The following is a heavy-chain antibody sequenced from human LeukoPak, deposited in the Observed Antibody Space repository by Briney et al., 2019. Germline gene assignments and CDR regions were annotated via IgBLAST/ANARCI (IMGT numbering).Heavy chain of an antibody. CDR2: ISGSGGST. D-gene: IGHD2-2*01. CDR3: APFPIVVVPAATRDAFDI. Sequence: GESLRLSCAASGFTFSSYAMSWVRQAPGKGLEWVSAISGSGGSTYYADSVKGRFTISRDNSKNTLYLQMNSLRAEDTAVYYCAPFPIVVVPAATRDAFDIWGQGTMVTVSS. J-gene: IGHJ3*02. CDR1: GFTFSSYA. V-gene: IGHV3-23*01.